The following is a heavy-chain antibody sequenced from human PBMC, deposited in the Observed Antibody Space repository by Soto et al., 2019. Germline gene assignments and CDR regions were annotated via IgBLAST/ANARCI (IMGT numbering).Heavy chain of an antibody. Sequence: KTSETLSLTCTISGGAIGSHYWTWIRQPAGKGLEWIGRIYVSGSTRYNPSLQSRVTMSLDTSKNQFSLRLESVTAADTAVYYCARGQRFSDWFDPWGQGTLVTVSS. CDR3: ARGQRFSDWFDP. CDR1: GGAIGSHY. V-gene: IGHV4-4*07. CDR2: IYVSGST. J-gene: IGHJ5*02. D-gene: IGHD3-3*01.